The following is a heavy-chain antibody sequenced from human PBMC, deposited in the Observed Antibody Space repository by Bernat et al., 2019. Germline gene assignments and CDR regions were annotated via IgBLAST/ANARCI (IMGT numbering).Heavy chain of an antibody. Sequence: QVQLVESGGGVVQPGRSLRLSCAASGLTFNTFGMHWVRQAPGKGLEWVTLMSYDGSKKYYADFVKGRFTISRDNSKNTLYLQMNSLRAEDTAVYYCAKGAVVAAWYYFDYWGQGTLVTVSS. CDR3: AKGAVVAAWYYFDY. V-gene: IGHV3-30*18. CDR2: MSYDGSKK. CDR1: GLTFNTFG. D-gene: IGHD2-15*01. J-gene: IGHJ4*02.